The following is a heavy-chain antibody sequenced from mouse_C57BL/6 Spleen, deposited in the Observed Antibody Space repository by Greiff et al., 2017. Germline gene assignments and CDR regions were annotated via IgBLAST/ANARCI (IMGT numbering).Heavy chain of an antibody. Sequence: EVQLQQSGPELVKPGASVKMSCKASGYTFTDYNMHWVKQSHGKSLEWIGYINPNNGGTSYNQKFKGKATLTVNKSSSTAYMELRSLTSEDSAVYSCARGYGYDWYYFDYWGQGTTLTVSS. CDR2: INPNNGGT. V-gene: IGHV1-22*01. D-gene: IGHD2-2*01. J-gene: IGHJ2*01. CDR3: ARGYGYDWYYFDY. CDR1: GYTFTDYN.